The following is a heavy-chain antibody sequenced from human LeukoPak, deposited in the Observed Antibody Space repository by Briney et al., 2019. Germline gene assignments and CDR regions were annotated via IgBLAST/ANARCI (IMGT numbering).Heavy chain of an antibody. Sequence: GESLRISCKGSGYSFTSYWISWVRPMPGKGLEWMGRIDPSDSYTNYSPSFQGHVTISADKSISTAYLQWSSLKASDTAMYYCAISRYCGGDCYPPFDYWGQGTLVTVSS. D-gene: IGHD2-21*02. CDR3: AISRYCGGDCYPPFDY. CDR2: IDPSDSYT. CDR1: GYSFTSYW. J-gene: IGHJ4*02. V-gene: IGHV5-10-1*01.